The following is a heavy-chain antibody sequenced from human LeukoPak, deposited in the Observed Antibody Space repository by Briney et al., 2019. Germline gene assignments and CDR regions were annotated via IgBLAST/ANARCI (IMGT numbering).Heavy chain of an antibody. D-gene: IGHD5-12*01. CDR3: ARDRVPAESLVRATMGFDY. CDR2: IYSGGST. Sequence: GGSLRLSCAASGFTVSSNYMSWVRQAPGKGLEWVSVIYSGGSTYYADSVKGRFTISRDNSKNTLYLQMNRLRAEDTAVYYCARDRVPAESLVRATMGFDYWGQGSLVIVSS. J-gene: IGHJ4*02. CDR1: GFTVSSNY. V-gene: IGHV3-53*01.